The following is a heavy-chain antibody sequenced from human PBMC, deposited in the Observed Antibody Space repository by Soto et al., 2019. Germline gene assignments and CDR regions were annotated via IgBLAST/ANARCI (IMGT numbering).Heavy chain of an antibody. V-gene: IGHV3-30*18. CDR2: ISYEGSAQ. D-gene: IGHD3-16*01. J-gene: IGHJ6*02. CDR1: GVTFSSYG. Sequence: PGGSLRLSCAASGVTFSSYGMQWVRQAPGKGLEWVAVISYEGSAQYYADSVKGRVTISRDNSKNTVYLEMNSLRAEDTAVYYCAKEDGLFGASYGNYLDVWGQGTTVTVSS. CDR3: AKEDGLFGASYGNYLDV.